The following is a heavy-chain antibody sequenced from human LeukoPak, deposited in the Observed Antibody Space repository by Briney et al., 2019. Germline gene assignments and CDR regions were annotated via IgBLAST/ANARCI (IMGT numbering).Heavy chain of an antibody. J-gene: IGHJ4*02. CDR1: GGSISSSSYY. CDR3: VGEDGYKASTFDY. CDR2: IYYSGST. D-gene: IGHD5-24*01. Sequence: SGTLSLTCTVSGGSISSSSYYWGWIRQPPGEGLGWIGSIYYSGSTYYNPSLKSRVTISGDTSKNQFSLKLSSVAAAHTAVYYCVGEDGYKASTFDYWGQGTLVTVSS. V-gene: IGHV4-39*01.